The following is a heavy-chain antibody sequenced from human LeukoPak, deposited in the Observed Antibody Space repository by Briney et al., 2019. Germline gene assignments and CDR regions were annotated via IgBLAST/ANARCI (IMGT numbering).Heavy chain of an antibody. D-gene: IGHD3-9*01. J-gene: IGHJ4*02. CDR1: GGTFSSYA. V-gene: IGHV1-69*01. Sequence: SVKVSCKASGGTFSSYAISWVRQAPGQGLEWMGGIIPIFGTANYAQKFQGRVTITADESTSTAYMELSSLRSEDTAVYYCASSYYDILTGYYMDYWGQGTLVTVSS. CDR3: ASSYYDILTGYYMDY. CDR2: IIPIFGTA.